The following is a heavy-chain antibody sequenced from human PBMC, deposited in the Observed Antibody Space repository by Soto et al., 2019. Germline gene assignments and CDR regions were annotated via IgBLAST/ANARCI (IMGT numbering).Heavy chain of an antibody. D-gene: IGHD1-1*01. CDR1: GFTFSGYA. J-gene: IGHJ4*02. CDR3: ARKGTTGFRDLDY. V-gene: IGHV3-23*01. Sequence: GGSLRLSCVAAGFTFSGYAMSWVRQAPGRGLEWVSAISGGSGVTYYADSVKGRFTISRDNSKNTLYLQMNSLRAEDTAVYYCARKGTTGFRDLDYWGQGTLVTASS. CDR2: ISGGSGVT.